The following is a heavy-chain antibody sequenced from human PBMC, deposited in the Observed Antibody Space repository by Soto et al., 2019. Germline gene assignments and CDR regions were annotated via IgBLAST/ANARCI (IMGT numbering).Heavy chain of an antibody. CDR2: IYYSGST. V-gene: IGHV4-59*01. CDR3: ARAPDSSGWPFNWSDP. J-gene: IGHJ5*02. CDR1: GGSISSYY. D-gene: IGHD6-19*01. Sequence: KTSETLSLTCTVSGGSISSYYWSWIRQPPGKGLEWIGYIYYSGSTNYNPSLKSRVTISVDTSKNQFSLKLSSVTAADTAVYYCARAPDSSGWPFNWSDPWGQGTLVTVSS.